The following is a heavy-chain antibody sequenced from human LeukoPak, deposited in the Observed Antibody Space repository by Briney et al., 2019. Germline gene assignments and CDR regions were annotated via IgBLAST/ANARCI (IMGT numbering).Heavy chain of an antibody. D-gene: IGHD3-10*01. CDR3: AKYMVRGVISPSPAFDY. Sequence: RPGGSLRLSCAASGFTFSSYAMSWVRQAPGKGLEWVSAISGSGGSTYYADSVKGRFTISRDNSKNTLYLQMNSLRAEDTAVYYCAKYMVRGVISPSPAFDYWGQGTLVTVSS. J-gene: IGHJ4*02. CDR2: ISGSGGST. V-gene: IGHV3-23*01. CDR1: GFTFSSYA.